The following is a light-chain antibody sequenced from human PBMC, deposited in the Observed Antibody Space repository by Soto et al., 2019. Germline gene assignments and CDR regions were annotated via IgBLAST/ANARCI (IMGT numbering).Light chain of an antibody. CDR3: QEYGTSRT. V-gene: IGKV3-11*01. Sequence: EIVFTPAPATLALSPGERATLSCRAKQSVSSYLACYQQKPGPAPRLLIYDASNRATGLPARFSGSGSGTDFTLTISRLEPEDFAVYYCQEYGTSRTFGQGTKVDIK. CDR2: DAS. CDR1: QSVSSY. J-gene: IGKJ1*01.